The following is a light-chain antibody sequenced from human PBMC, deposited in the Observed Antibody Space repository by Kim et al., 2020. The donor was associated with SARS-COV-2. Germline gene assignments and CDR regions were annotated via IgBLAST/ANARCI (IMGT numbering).Light chain of an antibody. CDR3: QQYSSSFRT. Sequence: SPGESATLSYRASQSVSSNYLAWYQQRPGQAPRLLIYGASSRATGIPDRFSGSGSGTDFALTISRLEPEDFAVYYCQQYSSSFRTFGQGTKVDIK. CDR2: GAS. CDR1: QSVSSNY. J-gene: IGKJ1*01. V-gene: IGKV3-20*01.